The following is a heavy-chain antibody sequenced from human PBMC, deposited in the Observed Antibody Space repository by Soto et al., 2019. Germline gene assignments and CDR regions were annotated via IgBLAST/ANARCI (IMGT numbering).Heavy chain of an antibody. V-gene: IGHV1-69*13. Sequence: SVKVSCKTSGGTFSSYAISWVRQAPGQGLEWMGGIIPIFGTANYAQKFQGRVTITADESTSTAYMELSSLRSEDTAVYYCARVRYAKTYYYYGMDVWGQGTTVTVSS. CDR2: IIPIFGTA. J-gene: IGHJ6*02. D-gene: IGHD2-2*01. CDR3: ARVRYAKTYYYYGMDV. CDR1: GGTFSSYA.